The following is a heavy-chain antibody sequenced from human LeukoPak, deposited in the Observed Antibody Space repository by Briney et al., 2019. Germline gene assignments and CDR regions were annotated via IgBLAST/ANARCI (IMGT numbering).Heavy chain of an antibody. Sequence: GGSLRLSCAASGFTFSSYAMSWVRQAPGKGLEWVSAISGSGGSTYYADSVKGRFTISRDNSKNTLYPQMNSLRAEDTAVYYCAKDDFWSGYSLYWGQGTLVTVSS. CDR1: GFTFSSYA. V-gene: IGHV3-23*01. CDR2: ISGSGGST. CDR3: AKDDFWSGYSLY. D-gene: IGHD3-3*01. J-gene: IGHJ4*02.